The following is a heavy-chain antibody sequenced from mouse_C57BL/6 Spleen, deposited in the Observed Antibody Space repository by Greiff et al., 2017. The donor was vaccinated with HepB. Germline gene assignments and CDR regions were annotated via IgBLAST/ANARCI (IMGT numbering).Heavy chain of an antibody. Sequence: EVKLMESEGGLVQPGRSMKLSCTASGFTFSDYYMAWVRQVPEKGLEWVANINYDGSSTYYLDSLKSRFIISRDNAKNILYLQMSSLKSEDTATYYCAREAAQAPFDYWGQGTTLTVSS. D-gene: IGHD3-2*02. CDR2: INYDGSST. CDR3: AREAAQAPFDY. CDR1: GFTFSDYY. J-gene: IGHJ2*01. V-gene: IGHV5-16*01.